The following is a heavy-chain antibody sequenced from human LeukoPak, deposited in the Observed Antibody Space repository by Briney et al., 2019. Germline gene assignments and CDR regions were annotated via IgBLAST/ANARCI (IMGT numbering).Heavy chain of an antibody. V-gene: IGHV3-11*01. D-gene: IGHD1-14*01. CDR1: GFTLSDYY. CDR2: ISNTGSTI. J-gene: IGHJ4*02. CDR3: ARVATGWLSFDY. Sequence: GGSLRLSCAASGFTLSDYYMTWIRQAPGKGLEWVSYISNTGSTIYYADSVKGRFTISRDSTKNSLYLQMNSLRAEDTAVYYCARVATGWLSFDYWGQGTLVTVSS.